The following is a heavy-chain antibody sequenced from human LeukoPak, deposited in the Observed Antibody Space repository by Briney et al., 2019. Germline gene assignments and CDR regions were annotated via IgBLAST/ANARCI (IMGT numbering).Heavy chain of an antibody. CDR3: TREGGSYSP. CDR1: GFTFGDYA. J-gene: IGHJ5*02. CDR2: IRSKAYGGTT. Sequence: GGSLRLSCTASGFTFGDYAMSWVRQAPGKGLEGVGFIRSKAYGGTTEYAASVKGRFTISRDDSKSIAYLQMNSLKTEDTAVYYCTREGGSYSPWGQGTLVTVSS. V-gene: IGHV3-49*04. D-gene: IGHD1-26*01.